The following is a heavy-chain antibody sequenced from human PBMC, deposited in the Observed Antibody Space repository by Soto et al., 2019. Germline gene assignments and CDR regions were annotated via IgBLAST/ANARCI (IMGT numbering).Heavy chain of an antibody. CDR3: ARIPRYFQSPYGSGMRGWFDP. J-gene: IGHJ5*02. V-gene: IGHV4-59*12. CDR2: IYYSGST. Sequence: LQPLCVRRSVSGGTIGDFGGRWIRQPTGKGLEWIGEIYYSGSTNYNPSLKSRVTISVDTSKNQFSLKLSSVTAADTAVYYCARIPRYFQSPYGSGMRGWFDPWGQGTLVTVSS. D-gene: IGHD3-10*01. CDR1: GGTIGDFG.